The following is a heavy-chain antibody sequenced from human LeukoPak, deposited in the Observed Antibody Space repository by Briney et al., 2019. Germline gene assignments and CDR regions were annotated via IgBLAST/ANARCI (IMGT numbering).Heavy chain of an antibody. CDR1: GYSFTRNW. D-gene: IGHD6-13*01. J-gene: IGHJ6*03. Sequence: GESLKISCEGSGYSFTRNWIGWVRQMPGKGLECMGIIYPGDSDTRYSPSFQGQVTISADKSINTAYLQWSSLKASDTAMYYCASTKYSISYYYMDVWGKGTTVTVSS. CDR2: IYPGDSDT. V-gene: IGHV5-51*01. CDR3: ASTKYSISYYYMDV.